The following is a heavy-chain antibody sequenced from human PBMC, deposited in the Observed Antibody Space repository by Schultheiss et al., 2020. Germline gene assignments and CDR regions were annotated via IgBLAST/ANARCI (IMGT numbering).Heavy chain of an antibody. Sequence: SETLSLTCAVYGGSFSGYYWSWIRQPPGKGLEWIGEINHSGSTNYNPSLKSRVTISVDTSKNQFSLKLSSVTAADTAVYYCARVVIAVPTRDVLWFGRVNYYYYYGMDVWGQGTTVTVSS. J-gene: IGHJ6*02. CDR3: ARVVIAVPTRDVLWFGRVNYYYYYGMDV. CDR2: INHSGST. CDR1: GGSFSGYY. V-gene: IGHV4-34*01. D-gene: IGHD3-10*01.